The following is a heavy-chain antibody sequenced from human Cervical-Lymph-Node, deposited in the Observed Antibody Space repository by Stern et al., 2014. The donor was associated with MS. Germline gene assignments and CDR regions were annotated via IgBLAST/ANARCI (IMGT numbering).Heavy chain of an antibody. J-gene: IGHJ4*02. CDR1: GFSFGTSW. D-gene: IGHD2/OR15-2a*01. CDR3: ARDRRAFLDY. V-gene: IGHV3-7*01. CDR2: IRQDGYDK. Sequence: EVQLVDSGGGLVQPGGSLRLSCVASGFSFGTSWMSWVRQPPGRGLAWVANIRQDGYDKFYVDSVKGRFTISRDNARNSLYLQMNSLTVADTAVYYCARDRRAFLDYWGQGTHVAVSS.